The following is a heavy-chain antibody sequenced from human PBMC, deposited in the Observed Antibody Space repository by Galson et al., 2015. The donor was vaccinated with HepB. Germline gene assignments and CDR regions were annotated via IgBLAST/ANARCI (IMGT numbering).Heavy chain of an antibody. Sequence: SLRLSCAASGFTFSSYAMHWVRQAPGKGLEWVAVISYDGSNKYYADSVKGRFTISRDNSKNTLYLQMNSLRAEDTAVYYCARGGRGASEAFDYWGQGTLVTVSS. CDR2: ISYDGSNK. CDR3: ARGGRGASEAFDY. V-gene: IGHV3-30-3*01. J-gene: IGHJ4*02. CDR1: GFTFSSYA. D-gene: IGHD3-10*01.